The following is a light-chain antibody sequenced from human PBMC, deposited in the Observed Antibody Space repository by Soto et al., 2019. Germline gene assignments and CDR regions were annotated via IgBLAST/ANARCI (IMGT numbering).Light chain of an antibody. Sequence: QSALTQPALVSGSPGQSITISCTGTYSDVGSYNYVSWFQQHPGKAPQLIIYEVSNRPLGISNRFSASKSGNTASLTISGLQAEDEADYYCGSYTDSDSPWVFGGGTKVTVL. CDR2: EVS. CDR1: YSDVGSYNY. V-gene: IGLV2-14*01. CDR3: GSYTDSDSPWV. J-gene: IGLJ3*02.